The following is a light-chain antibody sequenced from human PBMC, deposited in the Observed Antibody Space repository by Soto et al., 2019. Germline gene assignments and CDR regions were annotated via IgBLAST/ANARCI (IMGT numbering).Light chain of an antibody. CDR1: RSNIGNNY. CDR2: DND. J-gene: IGLJ3*02. CDR3: EAWDSSLSAGV. V-gene: IGLV1-51*01. Sequence: QSMLAQPPSVSAAPGQKVTVSCSGSRSNIGNNYVSWYQHLPGTAPKLLIYDNDKRPSGIPDRFSASKSGTSATLGITGLQTGDEADYYCEAWDSSLSAGVFGGWTKVTVL.